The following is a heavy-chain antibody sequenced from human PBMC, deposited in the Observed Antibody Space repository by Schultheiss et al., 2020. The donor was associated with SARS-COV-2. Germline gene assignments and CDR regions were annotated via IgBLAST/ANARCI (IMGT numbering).Heavy chain of an antibody. J-gene: IGHJ6*02. Sequence: SQTLSLTCTVSGGSVSSGSYYWSWIRQPPGKGLEWIAEIYHDGSTYYNPSLKSRVTISVDTSKNQFSLKLSSVTAADTAVYYCARGEEKRDYQYYYGMDVWGQGTTVTVSS. CDR2: IYHDGST. V-gene: IGHV4-61*01. CDR1: GGSVSSGSYY. CDR3: ARGEEKRDYQYYYGMDV.